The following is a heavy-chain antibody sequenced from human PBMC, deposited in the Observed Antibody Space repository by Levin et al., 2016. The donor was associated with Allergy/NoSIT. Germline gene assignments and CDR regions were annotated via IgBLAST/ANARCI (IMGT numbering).Heavy chain of an antibody. V-gene: IGHV4-34*01. CDR3: AREVTTLYHFDF. D-gene: IGHD4-17*01. CDR2: INHSGST. J-gene: IGHJ4*02. Sequence: WIRQPPGKGLEWIGEINHSGSTNYNPSLKSRVTISADTSNTRFSLKLSSVTAADTAVYYCAREVTTLYHFDFWGQGILVTVSS.